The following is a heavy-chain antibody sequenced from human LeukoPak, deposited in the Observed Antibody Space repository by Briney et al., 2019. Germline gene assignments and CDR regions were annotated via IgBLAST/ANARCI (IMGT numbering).Heavy chain of an antibody. CDR2: ISSSSSTI. CDR1: GFTFSSYS. Sequence: GGSLRLSCAASGFTFSSYSMNWVRQAPGKGLEWVSYISSSSSTIYYADSVKGRFTISRDNAKNSLYLQMNSLRAEDTAVYYCARGWYGDYVSLFDYWGQGTLVTVSS. D-gene: IGHD4-17*01. CDR3: ARGWYGDYVSLFDY. J-gene: IGHJ4*02. V-gene: IGHV3-48*04.